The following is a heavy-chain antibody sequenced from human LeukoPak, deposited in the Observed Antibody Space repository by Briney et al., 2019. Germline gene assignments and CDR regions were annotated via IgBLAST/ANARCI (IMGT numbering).Heavy chain of an antibody. CDR3: AGTVTTRYYFDY. D-gene: IGHD4-17*01. CDR2: IYYSGST. Sequence: SETLSLTCTVSGGSISRYYWSWIRQPPGKGLEWIGYIYYSGSTNYNPSLKSRVTISVDTSKSQFSLKLSSVTAADAAVYYCAGTVTTRYYFDYWGQGTLVTVSS. CDR1: GGSISRYY. J-gene: IGHJ4*02. V-gene: IGHV4-59*01.